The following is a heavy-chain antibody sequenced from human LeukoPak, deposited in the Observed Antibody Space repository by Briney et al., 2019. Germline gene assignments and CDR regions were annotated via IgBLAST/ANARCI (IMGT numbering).Heavy chain of an antibody. V-gene: IGHV4-59*12. J-gene: IGHJ4*02. Sequence: PSETLSLTCTVSGGSISSYYWSWIRQPPGKGLEWIGYIYYSGSTNYNPSLKSRVTISVDTSKNQFSLKLSSVTAADTAVYYCARAWFQLGRLGFDYWGQGTLVTVSS. D-gene: IGHD3-16*01. CDR1: GGSISSYY. CDR3: ARAWFQLGRLGFDY. CDR2: IYYSGST.